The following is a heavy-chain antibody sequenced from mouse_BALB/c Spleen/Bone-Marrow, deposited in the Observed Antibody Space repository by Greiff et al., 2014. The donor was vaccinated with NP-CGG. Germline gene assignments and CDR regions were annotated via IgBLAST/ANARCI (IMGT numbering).Heavy chain of an antibody. D-gene: IGHD3-3*01. CDR3: TRSGTLGAMDY. Sequence: EVKLVESGGGLVQPGGSRKLSCAASGFTFSSFGMHWVRQAPEEGLEWVAYISSGSSTIYYADTMKGRFTISRDNPKNTLFLQMTSLRSEDTAMYYCTRSGTLGAMDYWGQGTSVTVSS. J-gene: IGHJ4*01. V-gene: IGHV5-17*02. CDR1: GFTFSSFG. CDR2: ISSGSSTI.